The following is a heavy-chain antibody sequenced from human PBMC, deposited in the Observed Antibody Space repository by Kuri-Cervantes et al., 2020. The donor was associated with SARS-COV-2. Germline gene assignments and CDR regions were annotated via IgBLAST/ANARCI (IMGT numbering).Heavy chain of an antibody. CDR1: GFTFSGHW. D-gene: IGHD6-19*01. Sequence: GESLKISCAASGFTFSGHWIHWVRQAPGKGLVWVSRINPDGSYTNNADSVKGRFTLSRDNAKNMLYLQMNSLRAEDTAVYYCARAVAGTWALDYWGQGTLVTVSS. V-gene: IGHV3-74*01. CDR3: ARAVAGTWALDY. CDR2: INPDGSYT. J-gene: IGHJ4*02.